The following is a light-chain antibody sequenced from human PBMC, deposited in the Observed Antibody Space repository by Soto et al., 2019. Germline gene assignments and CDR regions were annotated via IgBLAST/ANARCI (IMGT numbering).Light chain of an antibody. CDR2: DVT. J-gene: IGLJ1*01. V-gene: IGLV2-14*03. Sequence: QSVLTQPASVSGSPGQSITISCTGTSSDAGAYKFVSWYQHHPGKAPKLIIYDVTTRPSGVSNRFSGSKSGDTASLTISGLQSEDEADYYCSSFTSSSTYVFGTGTKVTVL. CDR1: SSDAGAYKF. CDR3: SSFTSSSTYV.